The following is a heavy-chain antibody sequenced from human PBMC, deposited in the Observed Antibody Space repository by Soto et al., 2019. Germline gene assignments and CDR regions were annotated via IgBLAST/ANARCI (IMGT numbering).Heavy chain of an antibody. CDR1: GGTFSSYA. V-gene: IGHV1-69*13. D-gene: IGHD3-22*01. Sequence: SVKVSCKASGGTFSSYAISWVRQAPGQGLEWMGGIIPIFGTANYAQKFQGRVTITADESTSTAYMELSSLRSEDTAVYYCARDSPYYYDSSGSFDYWGQGTLVPVSS. J-gene: IGHJ4*02. CDR3: ARDSPYYYDSSGSFDY. CDR2: IIPIFGTA.